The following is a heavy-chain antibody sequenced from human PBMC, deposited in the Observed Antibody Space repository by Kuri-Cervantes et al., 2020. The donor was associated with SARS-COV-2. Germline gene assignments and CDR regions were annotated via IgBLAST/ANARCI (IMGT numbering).Heavy chain of an antibody. J-gene: IGHJ5*02. D-gene: IGHD2-2*02. Sequence: ASVKVSCKVSGYTLIELSMHWVRQAPGKGLEWMGGFDPEDGETIYAQKFKGRVTMTEDTSTDTAYMELSSLRSEDTAMYYCATAPAAIYSAWFDPWGRGTLVTVSS. CDR3: ATAPAAIYSAWFDP. CDR2: FDPEDGET. V-gene: IGHV1-24*01. CDR1: GYTLIELS.